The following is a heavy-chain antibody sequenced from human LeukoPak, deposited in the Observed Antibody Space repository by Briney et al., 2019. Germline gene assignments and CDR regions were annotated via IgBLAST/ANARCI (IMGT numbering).Heavy chain of an antibody. V-gene: IGHV3-23*01. Sequence: PGGSLRLSCAASGFTFSSYSMNWVRQAPGKGLEWVSAISGSGGSTYYADSVKGRFTISRDNSKNTLYLQMNSLRAEDTAVYYCAKGGPGVRLGFGQDVDYWAREPWSPSPQ. CDR2: ISGSGGST. CDR3: AKGGPGVRLGFGQDVDY. J-gene: IGHJ4*02. D-gene: IGHD3-16*01. CDR1: GFTFSSYS.